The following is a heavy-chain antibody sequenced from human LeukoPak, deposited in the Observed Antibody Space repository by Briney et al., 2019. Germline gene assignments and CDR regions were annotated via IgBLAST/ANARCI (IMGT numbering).Heavy chain of an antibody. V-gene: IGHV3-30*03. CDR3: ARDYGDSGVDS. J-gene: IGHJ4*02. Sequence: PGRSLRFSCAASGFTFSNYGMHWVRQAPGKGLEWVAVISNDGSNKYYADSVKGRFTISRDNSKNTLYLQMSSLRAEDTALYYWARDYGDSGVDSWGQGTLASVSS. CDR1: GFTFSNYG. D-gene: IGHD4-17*01. CDR2: ISNDGSNK.